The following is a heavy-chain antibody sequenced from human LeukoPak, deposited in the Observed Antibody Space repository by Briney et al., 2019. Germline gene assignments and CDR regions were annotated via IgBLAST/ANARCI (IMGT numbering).Heavy chain of an antibody. CDR1: GGSISSGTYY. J-gene: IGHJ4*02. CDR3: ARGPTYQPIDF. V-gene: IGHV4-39*02. CDR2: VYYSGST. Sequence: SETLSLTCTVSGGSISSGTYYWGWIRQPPGKGLQWIGSVYYSGSTYYNPSLKSRVTISVDTSKNHFSLKLSSVTAADTAVYYCARGPTYQPIDFWGQGTLVTVSS. D-gene: IGHD2-2*01.